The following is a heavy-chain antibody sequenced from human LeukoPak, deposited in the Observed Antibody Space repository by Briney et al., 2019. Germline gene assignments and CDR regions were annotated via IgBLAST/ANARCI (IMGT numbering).Heavy chain of an antibody. J-gene: IGHJ5*02. D-gene: IGHD1-26*01. Sequence: GASVKVSCKASGYTFTGYYMHWVRQAPGQGLEWMGWINPNSGGTNCAQKFQGRVTMTRDTPISTAYMELSRLRSDDTAVYYCARVPGGSYGWFDPWGQGTLVTVSS. CDR2: INPNSGGT. CDR3: ARVPGGSYGWFDP. CDR1: GYTFTGYY. V-gene: IGHV1-2*02.